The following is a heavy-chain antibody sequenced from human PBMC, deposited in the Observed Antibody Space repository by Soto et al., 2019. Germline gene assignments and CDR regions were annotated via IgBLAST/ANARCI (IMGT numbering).Heavy chain of an antibody. CDR1: GGSISSGGYY. V-gene: IGHV4-31*03. Sequence: QVQLQESGPGLVKPSQTLSLTCTVSGGSISSGGYYWSWIRQHPGKGLEWIGYIYYSGSTYYNPSLKRRVTMSVDTAKNQFSLKLSSVTAADTAVYYCSRDRECSGGTCYNYFDYWGQGTLVTVSS. J-gene: IGHJ4*02. CDR3: SRDRECSGGTCYNYFDY. CDR2: IYYSGST. D-gene: IGHD2-15*01.